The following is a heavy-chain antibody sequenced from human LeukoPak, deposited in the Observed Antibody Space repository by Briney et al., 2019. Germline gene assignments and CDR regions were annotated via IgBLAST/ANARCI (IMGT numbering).Heavy chain of an antibody. CDR3: ARGRVSQWLALYYYYGMDV. CDR1: GYTFTSYD. J-gene: IGHJ6*02. D-gene: IGHD6-19*01. CDR2: MNPNSGNT. V-gene: IGHV1-8*01. Sequence: ASVKVSCQASGYTFTSYDINWVRQATGQGLEWMGWMNPNSGNTGYAQKFQGRVTMTRNTSISTAYMELSSLRSEDTAVYYCARGRVSQWLALYYYYGMDVWGQGTTVTVSS.